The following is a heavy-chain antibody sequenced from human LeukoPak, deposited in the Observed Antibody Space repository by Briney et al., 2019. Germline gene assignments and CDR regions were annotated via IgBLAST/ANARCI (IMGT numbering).Heavy chain of an antibody. CDR3: ARGGWELELDY. CDR1: GGSISNYY. D-gene: IGHD1-26*01. Sequence: SETLSLTCTVTGGSISNYYWSWIRQPPGKGLEWIGYIYTSGSTNCNPSHKSRVTMSIDTSKNRFSLKLSSVTAADTAVYYCARGGWELELDYWGQGILVTVSS. V-gene: IGHV4-59*01. CDR2: IYTSGST. J-gene: IGHJ4*02.